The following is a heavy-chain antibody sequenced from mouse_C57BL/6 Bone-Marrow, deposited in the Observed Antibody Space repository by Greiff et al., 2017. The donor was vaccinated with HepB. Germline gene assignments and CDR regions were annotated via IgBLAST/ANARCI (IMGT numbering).Heavy chain of an antibody. CDR3: ARYTTYYDPYYYAMDY. V-gene: IGHV7-3*01. J-gene: IGHJ4*01. Sequence: EVKLMESGGGLVQPGGSLSLSCAASGFTFTDYYMSWVRQPPGKALEWLGFIRNKANGYTTEYSASVKGRFTISRDNSQSILYLQMNALRAEDSATYYCARYTTYYDPYYYAMDYWGQGTSVTVSS. CDR1: GFTFTDYY. CDR2: IRNKANGYTT. D-gene: IGHD2-4*01.